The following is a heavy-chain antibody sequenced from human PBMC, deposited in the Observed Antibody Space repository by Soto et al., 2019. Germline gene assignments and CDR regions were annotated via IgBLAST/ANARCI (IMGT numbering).Heavy chain of an antibody. V-gene: IGHV1-3*01. CDR2: INAGNGNT. Sequence: GASVKVSCKTSGFTFTSYSMYWACHAPGQRLEWMGWINAGNGNTKYSQKFQGRVTITRDTSASTAYMELSSLRSEDTAVYYCARALTTVTLIDAFDIWGQGTMVTVSS. D-gene: IGHD4-17*01. J-gene: IGHJ3*02. CDR1: GFTFTSYS. CDR3: ARALTTVTLIDAFDI.